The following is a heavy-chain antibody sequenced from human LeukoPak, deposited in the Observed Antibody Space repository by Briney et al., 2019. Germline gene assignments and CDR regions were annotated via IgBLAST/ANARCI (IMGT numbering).Heavy chain of an antibody. CDR1: GYTFTSYD. J-gene: IGHJ5*02. V-gene: IGHV1-8*01. Sequence: ASVKVSCKASGYTFTSYDINWVRQATGQGLEWMGWMNPNSDNTSYAQKFQGRVTMTRNTSISTAYMELSGLRSEDTAVYYCARGRVSGWHNWFDPWGQGTLVTVSS. CDR3: ARGRVSGWHNWFDP. CDR2: MNPNSDNT. D-gene: IGHD6-19*01.